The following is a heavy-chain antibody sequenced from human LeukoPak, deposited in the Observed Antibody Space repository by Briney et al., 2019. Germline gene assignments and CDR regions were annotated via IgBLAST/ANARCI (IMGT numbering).Heavy chain of an antibody. J-gene: IGHJ4*02. Sequence: GGSLRLSCAASGFSFSRFAMTWVRQAPGKGLGWVSTIRSNGATASNADSVKGRFTISRDNSKNTVYLQVNSLRVEDTAIYYCARGQEFDDGVFDSWGQGTLVTVSS. V-gene: IGHV3-23*01. CDR1: GFSFSRFA. CDR2: IRSNGATA. D-gene: IGHD1-1*01. CDR3: ARGQEFDDGVFDS.